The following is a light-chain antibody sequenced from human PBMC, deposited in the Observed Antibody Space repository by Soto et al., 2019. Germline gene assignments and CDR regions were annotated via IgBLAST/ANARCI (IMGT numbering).Light chain of an antibody. J-gene: IGKJ2*01. CDR3: LQGTHVPNT. CDR2: KVS. CDR1: QSLVYSDGPTY. V-gene: IGKV2-30*01. Sequence: DVVMNQSPLSLPVTLGQPASISCSSSQSLVYSDGPTYLRWVQQRPGQSPRSLNYKVSSRDSGVPSRISGSGSVLDLTLKSSGVEAVDVGVYDCLQGTHVPNTFRQGTKLEIK.